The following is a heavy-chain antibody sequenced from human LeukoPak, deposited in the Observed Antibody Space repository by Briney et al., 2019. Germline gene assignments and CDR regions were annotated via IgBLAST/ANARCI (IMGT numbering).Heavy chain of an antibody. V-gene: IGHV4-30-4*01. D-gene: IGHD6-6*01. CDR1: GGSISSGDYY. CDR2: IYYSGST. CDR3: ARPYSEGDSSSPSLY. Sequence: SETLSLTCTVSGGSISSGDYYWSWIRQPPGKGLEWIGYIYYSGSTYYNPSLKSRVTISVDTSKNQFSLKLSSVTAADTAVYYCARPYSEGDSSSPSLYWGQGTLVTVSS. J-gene: IGHJ4*02.